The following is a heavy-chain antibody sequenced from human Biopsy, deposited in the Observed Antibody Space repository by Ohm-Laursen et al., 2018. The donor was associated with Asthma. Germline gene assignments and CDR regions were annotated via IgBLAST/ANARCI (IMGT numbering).Heavy chain of an antibody. J-gene: IGHJ6*01. CDR3: ARGIYDMDV. CDR2: IWNDGNKN. Sequence: SLRLSCSASGLTFSKNGMHWVRQAPGKGLEWVALIWNDGNKNYYADSVRGRFTISRDNSKNMLYLQMNSLRAEDTAVYFCARGIYDMDVRGQGTTVTVSS. V-gene: IGHV3-33*01. CDR1: GLTFSKNG.